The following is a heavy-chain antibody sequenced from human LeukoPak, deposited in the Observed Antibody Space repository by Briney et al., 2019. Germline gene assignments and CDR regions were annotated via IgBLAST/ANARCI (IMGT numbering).Heavy chain of an antibody. D-gene: IGHD6-13*01. V-gene: IGHV4-61*01. CDR2: IYYSGST. CDR1: GGSISSSNW. J-gene: IGHJ4*02. CDR3: ARVIFGGDIAAAGHLYYFDY. Sequence: SGTLSLTCAVSGGSISSSNWWSWIRQPPGKGLEWIGYIYYSGSTNYNPSLKSRVTISVDTSKNQFSLKLSSVTAADTAVYYCARVIFGGDIAAAGHLYYFDYWGQGTLVTVSS.